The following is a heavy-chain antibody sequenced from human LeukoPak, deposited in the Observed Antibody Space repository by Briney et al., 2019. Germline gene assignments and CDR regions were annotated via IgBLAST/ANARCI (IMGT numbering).Heavy chain of an antibody. CDR1: GGSVSSGSYY. V-gene: IGHV4-61*01. D-gene: IGHD6-19*01. Sequence: PSETLSLTCTVSGGSVSSGSYYWSWIRQPPGQGLEWIVYVYYSGSTNYNPSLKSRVTISVDTPKNQFSLKLSSVTAADTAVYYCARVLAVAGTGDAFDIWGQGTMVTVSP. J-gene: IGHJ3*02. CDR2: VYYSGST. CDR3: ARVLAVAGTGDAFDI.